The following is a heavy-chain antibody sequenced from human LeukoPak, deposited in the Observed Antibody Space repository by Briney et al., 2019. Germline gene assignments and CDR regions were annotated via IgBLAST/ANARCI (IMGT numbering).Heavy chain of an antibody. CDR1: GFTFNNNA. D-gene: IGHD3-10*01. CDR3: ATHGGSGRYDKGIDY. J-gene: IGHJ4*02. Sequence: GGSLRLSCTASGFTFNNNAMSGVRQAPGKGLEWVSAINGGGDATEYTDSVKGRFTISRDYAKNSLHLQMNSLRAEDAALYHCATHGGSGRYDKGIDYWGQGTLVTVSS. CDR2: INGGGDAT. V-gene: IGHV3-23*01.